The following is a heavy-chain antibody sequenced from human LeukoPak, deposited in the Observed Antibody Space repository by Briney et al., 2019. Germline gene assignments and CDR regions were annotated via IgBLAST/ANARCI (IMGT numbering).Heavy chain of an antibody. V-gene: IGHV1-2*02. Sequence: ASVKVSCKASGYTFTDYYMRWVLQAPGQGLEWMGWINPNSGGTNYAQSFQGRVTLTRDTSISTAYMEVNRLRSDDTAVYYCARAWYSSTWYIYWGQGTLVTISS. CDR3: ARAWYSSTWYIY. D-gene: IGHD6-13*01. CDR2: INPNSGGT. J-gene: IGHJ4*02. CDR1: GYTFTDYY.